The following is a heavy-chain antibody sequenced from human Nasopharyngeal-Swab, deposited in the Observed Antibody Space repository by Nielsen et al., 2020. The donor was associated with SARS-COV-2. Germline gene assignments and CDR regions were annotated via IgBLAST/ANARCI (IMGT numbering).Heavy chain of an antibody. CDR2: INHSGST. J-gene: IGHJ3*02. V-gene: IGHV4-34*01. D-gene: IGHD2/OR15-2a*01. CDR1: GGSFSGYY. Sequence: SETLSLTCAVYGGSFSGYYWSWIRQPPGKGLEWIGEINHSGSTNYNPSLKSRVTISVDTSKNQFSLKLSSVTAADTAVYYCARAFSPDGAFDIWGQGTMVTVSS. CDR3: ARAFSPDGAFDI.